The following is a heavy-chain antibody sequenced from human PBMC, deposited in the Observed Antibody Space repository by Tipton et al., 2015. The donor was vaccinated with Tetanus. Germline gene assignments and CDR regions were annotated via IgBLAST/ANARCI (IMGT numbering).Heavy chain of an antibody. CDR3: TRDRLPFCSGGFWYGPLDS. CDR1: GFTFSSYY. Sequence: SLRLSCEASGFTFSSYYMHWVRQAPGKGLVWVSRINSDGSSTAYADSVKVRFIISRDNAQNTLDLQMNSLTVDDTAVYYCTRDRLPFCSGGFWYGPLDSWGQGTQVSVSS. D-gene: IGHD2-15*01. V-gene: IGHV3-74*01. J-gene: IGHJ4*02. CDR2: INSDGSST.